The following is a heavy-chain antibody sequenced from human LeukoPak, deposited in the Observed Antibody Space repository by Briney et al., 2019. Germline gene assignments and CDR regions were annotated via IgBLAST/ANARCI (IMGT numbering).Heavy chain of an antibody. CDR1: GFTFSSYS. Sequence: GGSLRLSCAASGFTFSSYSMSWVRQAPGKGLEWVANIKQDGSEKYYVDSVKGRFTISRDNAKNSLYLQMNSLRAEDTAVYYCARDRDFWSGYDAFDIWGQGTMVTVSS. J-gene: IGHJ3*02. CDR2: IKQDGSEK. CDR3: ARDRDFWSGYDAFDI. V-gene: IGHV3-7*01. D-gene: IGHD3-3*01.